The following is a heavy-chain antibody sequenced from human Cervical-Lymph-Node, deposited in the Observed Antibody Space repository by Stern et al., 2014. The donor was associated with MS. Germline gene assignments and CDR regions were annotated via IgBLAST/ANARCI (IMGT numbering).Heavy chain of an antibody. CDR2: ISSSGDTI. CDR3: VRGLGSYEDS. V-gene: IGHV3-11*01. D-gene: IGHD3-10*01. CDR1: GFTFSDYF. J-gene: IGHJ4*02. Sequence: VQLVESGGDLVKPGGSLRLSCAASGFTFSDYFMTWVRQAPGKGLEWLSYISSSGDTIPYADSVRGRFTISRDNAKNSLYLQMNSLRAEDTAVYYCVRGLGSYEDSWGQGTLVTVSS.